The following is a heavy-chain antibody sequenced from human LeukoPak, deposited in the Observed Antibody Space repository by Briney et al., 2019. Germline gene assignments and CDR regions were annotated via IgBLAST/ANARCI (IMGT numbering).Heavy chain of an antibody. CDR3: ARVDTGRGGGWVPFDY. D-gene: IGHD3-10*01. CDR1: GLAVSSNC. Sequence: PGGSLRLSCAASGLAVSSNCMTWVRQDPGKGLQWVSVIYTDGSRYYTDSVKGRFTISRDNSKNTVYLQMNSLRSEDTAVYYCARVDTGRGGGWVPFDYWGQGTLVTVSS. V-gene: IGHV3-66*02. CDR2: IYTDGSR. J-gene: IGHJ4*02.